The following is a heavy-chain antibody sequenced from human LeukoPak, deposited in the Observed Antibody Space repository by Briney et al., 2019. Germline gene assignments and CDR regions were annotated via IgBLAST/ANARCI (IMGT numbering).Heavy chain of an antibody. CDR1: GFTFGGHE. V-gene: IGHV3-48*03. J-gene: IGHJ4*02. CDR3: ARADPYGDSTPDF. Sequence: PGGSLRLSCAASGFTFGGHEMNWVRQAPGKGLEWLSYISTTGSTIYYADSVKGRLTISRDNAKNSLYLQMNSPRVEDTAVYYCARADPYGDSTPDFWGQGTPVTVSS. CDR2: ISTTGSTI. D-gene: IGHD4-17*01.